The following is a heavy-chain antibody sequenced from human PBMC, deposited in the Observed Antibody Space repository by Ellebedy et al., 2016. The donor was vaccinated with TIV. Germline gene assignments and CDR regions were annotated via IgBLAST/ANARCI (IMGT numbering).Heavy chain of an antibody. CDR3: AKVGESGGSMLRGMGYFDL. CDR1: GFTFSSYG. CDR2: ISYDGSNK. Sequence: GESLKISXAASGFTFSSYGMHWVRQAPGKVLEWVAVISYDGSNKYYADSVKGRFTISRDNSKNTLYLQMNSLRAEDTAVYYCAKVGESGGSMLRGMGYFDLWGRGTLVTVSS. V-gene: IGHV3-30*18. J-gene: IGHJ2*01. D-gene: IGHD2-15*01.